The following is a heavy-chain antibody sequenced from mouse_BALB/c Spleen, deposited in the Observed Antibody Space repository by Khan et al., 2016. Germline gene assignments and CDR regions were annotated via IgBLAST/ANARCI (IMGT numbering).Heavy chain of an antibody. CDR1: GFDFSRYW. CDR3: ARLGYYGTMDY. V-gene: IGHV4-1*02. J-gene: IGHJ4*01. Sequence: EVKLLESGGGLVQPGGSLKLSCAASGFDFSRYWMSWVRQAPGKGLEWIGEINPDSSTINYTRSLKDKFIISRDNAKNTMYLHMSKVRSDDTALYYCARLGYYGTMDYWGQGTSFTVSS. CDR2: INPDSSTI. D-gene: IGHD1-1*01.